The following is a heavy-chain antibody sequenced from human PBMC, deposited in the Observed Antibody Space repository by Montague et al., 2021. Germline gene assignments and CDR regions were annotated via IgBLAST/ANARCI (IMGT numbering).Heavy chain of an antibody. CDR2: IYPGGSET. Sequence: QSGAEVKKPGESLEISCKGSGYNFSSYWIGWVRQMPGKGLEWMGTIYPGGSETKYSPSFQGQVIMSVDKSMNTAYLQWNTLKASDTAMYYCARRPLFDLLTGKFHGAFDIWGQGTLVTVSP. D-gene: IGHD3-9*01. CDR1: GYNFSSYW. J-gene: IGHJ3*02. V-gene: IGHV5-51*01. CDR3: ARRPLFDLLTGKFHGAFDI.